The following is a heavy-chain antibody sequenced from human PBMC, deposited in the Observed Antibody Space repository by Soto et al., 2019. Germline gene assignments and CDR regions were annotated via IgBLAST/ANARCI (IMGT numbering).Heavy chain of an antibody. CDR2: IYYSGTT. CDR1: RGSITYGNYY. Sequence: SETLSLTCTVSRGSITYGNYYWSWIRQPPGKGLEWIGYIYYSGTTYYNPSLKSRVTISVDMSKNQFSLNLSSVTAADAAVYYCARVASGDYVDYWGQGTLVTVS. V-gene: IGHV4-30-4*01. D-gene: IGHD4-17*01. J-gene: IGHJ4*02. CDR3: ARVASGDYVDY.